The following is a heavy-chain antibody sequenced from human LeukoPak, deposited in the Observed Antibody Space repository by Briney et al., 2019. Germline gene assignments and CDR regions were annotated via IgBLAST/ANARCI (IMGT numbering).Heavy chain of an antibody. V-gene: IGHV3-23*01. CDR1: GFTFSTHA. CDR2: IGGGDDI. J-gene: IGHJ4*02. Sequence: GGSLRLSCAASGFTFSTHAMSWVRQAPGKGLEYVSGIGGGDDIHYADSVKGRFTVSRDNSKNTLLLQMNSLRAEDTAVYYCANLDIFDYWGQGTLVTVSS. CDR3: ANLDIFDY.